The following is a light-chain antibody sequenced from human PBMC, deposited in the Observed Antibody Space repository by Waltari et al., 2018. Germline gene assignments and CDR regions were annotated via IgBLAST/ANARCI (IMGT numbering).Light chain of an antibody. CDR1: SSDVGYYNY. J-gene: IGLJ2*01. CDR2: DVT. CDR3: CSYAGNYLRV. V-gene: IGLV2-11*01. Sequence: QSALTQPRSVSGSPGQSVTIACTGTSSDVGYYNYVSWYQQHPGKAPKLMIYDVTERPSGVPERFSGSKSGNTASLTISVLQAEDEADYYCCSYAGNYLRVFGGGTKLTVL.